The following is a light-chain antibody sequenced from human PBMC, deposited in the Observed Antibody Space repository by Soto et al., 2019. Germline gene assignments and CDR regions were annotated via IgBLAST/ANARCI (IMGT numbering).Light chain of an antibody. CDR2: GAS. J-gene: IGKJ4*01. Sequence: EIVLTQSPGTLSLSPGERATLSCRASQSVSSNYLAWYQQKPGQAPRLLIYGASSRATGIPDRFSGSGSGTDFTLTISRLEPEDFATYYCQQATSFPLTFGGGTKVEVK. V-gene: IGKV3-20*01. CDR3: QQATSFPLT. CDR1: QSVSSNY.